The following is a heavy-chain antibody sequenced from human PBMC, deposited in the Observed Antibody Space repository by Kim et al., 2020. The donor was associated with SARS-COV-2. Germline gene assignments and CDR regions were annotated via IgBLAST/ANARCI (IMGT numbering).Heavy chain of an antibody. V-gene: IGHV1-46*01. CDR3: ARPREHIVVVTASDAFDI. D-gene: IGHD2-21*02. J-gene: IGHJ3*02. Sequence: ASVKVSCKASGYTFTSYYMHWVRQAPGQGLEWMGIINPSGGSTSYAQKFQDRITMSRDTSTSTVYMELSSLRSEDTAVYYCARPREHIVVVTASDAFDIWGQGTMVTVSS. CDR2: INPSGGST. CDR1: GYTFTSYY.